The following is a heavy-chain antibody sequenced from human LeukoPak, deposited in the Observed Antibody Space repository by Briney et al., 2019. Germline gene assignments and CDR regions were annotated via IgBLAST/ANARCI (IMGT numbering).Heavy chain of an antibody. CDR2: IDGTSRNI. CDR1: GFTFSDYR. D-gene: IGHD3-10*01. CDR3: ASRGNYYGSGSHDY. V-gene: IGHV3-21*01. Sequence: GGSLRLSCAASGFTFSDYRMNWVRQAPGKGLEWVSSIDGTSRNIYYADSVKGRFTISRDNAKNSLYLQMNSLRAEDTAVYYCASRGNYYGSGSHDYWGQGTLVTVSS. J-gene: IGHJ4*02.